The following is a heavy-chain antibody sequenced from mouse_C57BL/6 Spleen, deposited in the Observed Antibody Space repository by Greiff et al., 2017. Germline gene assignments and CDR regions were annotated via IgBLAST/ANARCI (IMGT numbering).Heavy chain of an antibody. CDR3: TRDRHYYGNYYAMDY. CDR1: GFTFSSYA. D-gene: IGHD1-1*01. Sequence: EVQLVASGEGLVKPGGSLKLSCAASGFTFSSYAMSWVRQTPEKRLEWVAYISSGGDYIYYADTVKGRFTISRDNARNTLYLQMSSLKSEDTAMYYCTRDRHYYGNYYAMDYWGQGTSVTVSS. CDR2: ISSGGDYI. J-gene: IGHJ4*01. V-gene: IGHV5-9-1*02.